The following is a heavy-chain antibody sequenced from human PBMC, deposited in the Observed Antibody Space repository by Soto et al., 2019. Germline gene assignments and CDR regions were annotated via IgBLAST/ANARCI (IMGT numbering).Heavy chain of an antibody. CDR2: IRSKANSYAT. CDR1: GFAFSGST. Sequence: GGSLRLSCAGSGFAFSGSTIHWVRQASGKGLEWVGRIRSKANSYATAYAASVKDRFIICRDDSKTTAYLQRSSLKIEDTAVYYCFRENCFSYHGMDVWGQGTTVTVSS. V-gene: IGHV3-73*01. CDR3: FRENCFSYHGMDV. D-gene: IGHD2-15*01. J-gene: IGHJ6*02.